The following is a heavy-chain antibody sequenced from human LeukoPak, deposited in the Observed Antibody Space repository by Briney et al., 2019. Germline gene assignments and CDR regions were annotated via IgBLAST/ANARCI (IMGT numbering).Heavy chain of an antibody. CDR3: ARVGSGWYNNWFDP. CDR2: IIPIFGTA. CDR1: GGTFSSYA. J-gene: IGHJ5*02. V-gene: IGHV1-69*13. Sequence: SVTVSFTASGGTFSSYAISWVRQAPGQGLEWMGGIIPIFGTANYAQKFQGRVTITADESTSTAYMELSSLRSEDTAVYYCARVGSGWYNNWFDPWGQGTLVTVSS. D-gene: IGHD6-19*01.